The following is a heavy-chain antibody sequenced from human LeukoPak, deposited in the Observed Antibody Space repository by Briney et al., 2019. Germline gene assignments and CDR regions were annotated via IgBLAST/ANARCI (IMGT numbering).Heavy chain of an antibody. V-gene: IGHV3-30*01. J-gene: IGHJ4*02. D-gene: IGHD3-22*01. CDR3: ARGVGNYYDSSGYDY. CDR1: GFTFSSYA. CDR2: ISYDGSNK. Sequence: GRSLRLSCAASGFTFSSYAMHWVRQAPGKGLEWVAVISYDGSNKYYADSVKGRFTISRDNSKNTLYLRMNSLRAEDTAVYYCARGVGNYYDSSGYDYWGQGTLVTVSS.